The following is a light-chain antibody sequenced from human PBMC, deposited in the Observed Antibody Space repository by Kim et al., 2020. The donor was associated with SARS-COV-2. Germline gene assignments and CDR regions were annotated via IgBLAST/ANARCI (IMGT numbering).Light chain of an antibody. J-gene: IGLJ1*01. CDR2: DVN. CDR1: SSDIGGYNA. CDR3: SSYTSTTTPV. V-gene: IGLV2-14*03. Sequence: QSALTQPASVSGSPGQSITISCTGTSSDIGGYNAVSWYQEHPGRAPKLLIYDVNDRPSGVSSRFSGSKSGNTASLTISGLQAEDEAEYYCSSYTSTTTPVFGTGTKVTVL.